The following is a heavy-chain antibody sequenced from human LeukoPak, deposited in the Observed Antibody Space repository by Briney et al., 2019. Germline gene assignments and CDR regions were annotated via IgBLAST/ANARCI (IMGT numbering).Heavy chain of an antibody. D-gene: IGHD3-22*01. J-gene: IGHJ4*02. CDR3: AKLIGYYDSSGYTPFDY. Sequence: SGRSLRLSCAASGFTFDDYAMHWVRQAPGKGLEWVAVISYDGSNKYYADSVKGRFTISRDNSKNTLYLQMNSLGAEDTAVYYCAKLIGYYDSSGYTPFDYWGQGTLVTVSS. CDR1: GFTFDDYA. V-gene: IGHV3-30*18. CDR2: ISYDGSNK.